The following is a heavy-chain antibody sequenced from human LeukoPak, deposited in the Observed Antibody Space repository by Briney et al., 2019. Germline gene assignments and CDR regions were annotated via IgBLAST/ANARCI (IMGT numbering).Heavy chain of an antibody. V-gene: IGHV3-48*04. Sequence: GGSLRLSCAASGFTVSSNYMSWVRQAPGKGLEWVSYISSSSSTIYYADSVKGRFTISRDNAKNSLYLQMSRLRGEDTAVYYCARKAITVTTFDYWGQGTLVTVSS. CDR2: ISSSSSTI. D-gene: IGHD4-17*01. CDR3: ARKAITVTTFDY. J-gene: IGHJ4*02. CDR1: GFTVSSNY.